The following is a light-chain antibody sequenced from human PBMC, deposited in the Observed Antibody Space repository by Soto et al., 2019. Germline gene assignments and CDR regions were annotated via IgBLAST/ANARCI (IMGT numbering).Light chain of an antibody. V-gene: IGKV1-5*01. J-gene: IGKJ1*01. Sequence: IQMTQSPFTLSAPVGDRVTITCRASQSVTTRLAWHQHKPGKDPKVLIYDASNLQTGVPTRFSGSGSGREFTLTISRLQTDDFAAYYCQQYYDYPWTFGPGTKLEIK. CDR2: DAS. CDR3: QQYYDYPWT. CDR1: QSVTTR.